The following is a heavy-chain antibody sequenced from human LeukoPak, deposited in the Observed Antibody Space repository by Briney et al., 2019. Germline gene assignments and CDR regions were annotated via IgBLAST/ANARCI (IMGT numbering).Heavy chain of an antibody. CDR1: GFSLNTGGMR. CDR3: AQIHYYDSNGYYFDN. Sequence: RESGPALVKPTQTLTLTCTFSGFSLNTGGMRIGWIRQSPGKPLEWLARIDWDDDKFYSTSLKTRLTISKNTSKNQVVLTMTNMDPEDTATYYCAQIHYYDSNGYYFDNWGQGSQVTVSS. D-gene: IGHD3-22*01. CDR2: IDWDDDK. V-gene: IGHV2-70*04. J-gene: IGHJ4*02.